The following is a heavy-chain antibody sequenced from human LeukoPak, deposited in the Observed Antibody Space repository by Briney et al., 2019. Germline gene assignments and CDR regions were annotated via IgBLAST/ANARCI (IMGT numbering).Heavy chain of an antibody. V-gene: IGHV3-7*03. CDR1: GFTFSSHW. CDR2: IKQDGSEK. J-gene: IGHJ6*02. CDR3: ARGGQKRRYYGMDV. Sequence: GGSLRLSCAASGFTFSSHWMSWVRQAPGKGLEWVANIKQDGSEKYYVDSVKGRFTISRDNAKNSLYLQMNSLRAEDTAVYYCARGGQKRRYYGMDVWGQGTTVTVSS.